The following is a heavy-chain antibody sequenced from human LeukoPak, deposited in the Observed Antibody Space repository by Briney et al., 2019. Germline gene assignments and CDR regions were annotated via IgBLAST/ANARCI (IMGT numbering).Heavy chain of an antibody. CDR3: AKDNYGYSSGSASSAAHYGMDV. D-gene: IGHD6-19*01. CDR1: GFIFSSYE. CDR2: ITIDGSIK. J-gene: IGHJ6*02. V-gene: IGHV3-30*18. Sequence: PGRSLRLSCAASGFIFSSYEFHWVRQAPGKGLEWVSDITIDGSIKYYADSVKGRFTISRDNSKNTLYLQMNSLRAEDTAVYYCAKDNYGYSSGSASSAAHYGMDVWGQGTTVSVSS.